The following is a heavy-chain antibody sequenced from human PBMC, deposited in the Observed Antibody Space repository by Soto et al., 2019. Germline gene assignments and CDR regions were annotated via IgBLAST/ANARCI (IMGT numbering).Heavy chain of an antibody. CDR2: IFHSGTT. CDR1: GASISSGGNS. V-gene: IGHV4-30-2*01. Sequence: SETLSLTCTVSGASISSGGNSWSWIRRPPGKALEWIGYIFHSGTTYYNSSLKSRVSISTTRSKNQISLKLRSVTAADTAVYYCAKAHVMVVAGSAFDYGGHGTLVTVSS. D-gene: IGHD6-19*01. J-gene: IGHJ4*01. CDR3: AKAHVMVVAGSAFDY.